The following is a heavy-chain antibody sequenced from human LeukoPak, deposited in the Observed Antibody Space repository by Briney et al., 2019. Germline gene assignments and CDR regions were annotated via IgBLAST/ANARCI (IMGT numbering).Heavy chain of an antibody. Sequence: GGSLRLSCAASGFTFTNYVMNWVRQAPGKGLEWVSGISGSGARTYYADSVKGRFTISRDNSKNTLYLQMDSLRAEDTALYYCAKDQSGTYGRDAFDIWGQGTMVTVSS. D-gene: IGHD1-26*01. CDR2: ISGSGART. J-gene: IGHJ3*02. CDR3: AKDQSGTYGRDAFDI. CDR1: GFTFTNYV. V-gene: IGHV3-23*01.